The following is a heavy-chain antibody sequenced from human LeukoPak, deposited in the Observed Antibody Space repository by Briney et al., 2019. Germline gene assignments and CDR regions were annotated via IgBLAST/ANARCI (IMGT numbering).Heavy chain of an antibody. Sequence: GGSLRLSCAASGFTLSDYYMSWIRQAPGKGLERVSVIKSGGGGIYYADSVKGRFTISRDSSKSSVYLQLNSLRAEDTAVYYCARENDYHFDYWGQGTLVTVSS. CDR3: ARENDYHFDY. CDR1: GFTLSDYY. CDR2: IKSGGGGI. D-gene: IGHD4-11*01. V-gene: IGHV3-66*01. J-gene: IGHJ4*02.